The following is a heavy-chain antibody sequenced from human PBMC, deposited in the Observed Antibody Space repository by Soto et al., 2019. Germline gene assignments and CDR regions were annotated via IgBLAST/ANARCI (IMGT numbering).Heavy chain of an antibody. CDR2: IYPGDSDT. D-gene: IGHD3-22*01. CDR1: GYSFTSYW. CDR3: ASRPSMIARRDAFDI. Sequence: RGESLKISCKGSGYSFTSYWIGWVRQMPGKGLEWMGIIYPGDSDTRYSPSFQGQVTISADKSISTAYLQWSSLKASDTAMYYCASRPSMIARRDAFDIWGQGTMVTVSS. J-gene: IGHJ3*02. V-gene: IGHV5-51*01.